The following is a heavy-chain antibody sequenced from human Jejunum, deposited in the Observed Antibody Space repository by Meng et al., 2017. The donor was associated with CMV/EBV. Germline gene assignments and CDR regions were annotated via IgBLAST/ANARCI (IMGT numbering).Heavy chain of an antibody. CDR1: TFSDFW. V-gene: IGHV3-74*01. CDR2: INSDGSST. D-gene: IGHD3-10*01. Sequence: TFSDFWMHWVRQAPGKGLVWVSRINSDGSSTIYADSVKGRFTISRDNAKNTLYLQMNSLGAGDTALYYCARGRITRIRGVLLFDYWGQGALVTVSS. J-gene: IGHJ4*02. CDR3: ARGRITRIRGVLLFDY.